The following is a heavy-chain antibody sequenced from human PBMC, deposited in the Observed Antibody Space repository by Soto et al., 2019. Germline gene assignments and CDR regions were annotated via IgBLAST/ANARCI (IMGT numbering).Heavy chain of an antibody. V-gene: IGHV3-7*01. J-gene: IGHJ6*03. CDR1: GFALSNYW. CDR2: IKHDRSEI. CDR3: ATYSGYVLPMDV. D-gene: IGHD5-12*01. Sequence: EVQLVESGGGLVRPGGSLRLSCAASGFALSNYWMTWVRQAPGKGLEWVASIKHDRSEIYYVDSVKGRFTISRDDAKNSVSLEMDSLSAEDTDVYYCATYSGYVLPMDVWGKGTMVTVSS.